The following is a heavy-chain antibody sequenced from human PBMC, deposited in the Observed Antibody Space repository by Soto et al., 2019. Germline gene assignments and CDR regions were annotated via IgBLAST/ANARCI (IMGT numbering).Heavy chain of an antibody. V-gene: IGHV3-23*01. D-gene: IGHD3-10*01. CDR3: AKDRGDGGYPAFDI. CDR2: IRGDGGAT. Sequence: EVQLLESGGDLVQPGGSLRLSCAASGFTFSRYDMGWVRQAPGKGLEWVSLIRGDGGATYYAGSVEGRLTTSRDDSKNSLYLQMNSVRVEDTAIYYCAKDRGDGGYPAFDIWGQGTMVTVSS. CDR1: GFTFSRYD. J-gene: IGHJ3*02.